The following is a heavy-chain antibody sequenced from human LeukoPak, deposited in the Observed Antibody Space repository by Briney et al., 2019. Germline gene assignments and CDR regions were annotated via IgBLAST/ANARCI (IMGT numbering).Heavy chain of an antibody. D-gene: IGHD6-13*01. V-gene: IGHV1-2*02. CDR2: IDPNSGGT. CDR1: GYTFTGYY. Sequence: ASVKVSCKASGYTFTGYYMHWVRQAPGQGLEWMGWIDPNSGGTNYAQKFQGRVTMTRDTSISTAYMELSRLRSDDTAVYYCARDKLTLLAAAPFDPWGQGTLVTVSS. CDR3: ARDKLTLLAAAPFDP. J-gene: IGHJ5*02.